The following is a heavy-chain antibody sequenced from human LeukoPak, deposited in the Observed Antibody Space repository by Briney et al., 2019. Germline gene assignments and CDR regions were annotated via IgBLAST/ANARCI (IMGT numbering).Heavy chain of an antibody. D-gene: IGHD5-18*01. J-gene: IGHJ6*02. CDR1: GDSVSSSSAA. Sequence: SQTLSLTCAISGDSVSSSSAAWNWIRQSPSRGLEWLGRTYYRSKWYNDYAVSVKSRITINPDTSKNQFSLQLSSVTPEDTAVYYCARDSVDTAAGYYYYYGMDVWGQGTTVTVSS. CDR2: TYYRSKWYN. V-gene: IGHV6-1*01. CDR3: ARDSVDTAAGYYYYYGMDV.